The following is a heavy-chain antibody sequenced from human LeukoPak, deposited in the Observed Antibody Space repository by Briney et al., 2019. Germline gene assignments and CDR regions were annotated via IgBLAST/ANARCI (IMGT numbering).Heavy chain of an antibody. CDR2: IKEDGSEK. V-gene: IGHV3-7*03. CDR3: ARDGGSSWANYYYGMDV. J-gene: IGHJ6*02. CDR1: GFTFNNYW. D-gene: IGHD6-13*01. Sequence: GGSLRLSCAASGFTFNNYWMIWVRQAPGKGLEWVANIKEDGSEKYYVDSVKGRFTISRDNAQNSLYLQMNSLRAEDTAVYYCARDGGSSWANYYYGMDVWGQGTTVTVSS.